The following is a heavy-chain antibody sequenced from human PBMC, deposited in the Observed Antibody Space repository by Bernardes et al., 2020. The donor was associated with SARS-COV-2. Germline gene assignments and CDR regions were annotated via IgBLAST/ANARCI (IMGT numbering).Heavy chain of an antibody. CDR2: INHSGST. CDR3: ARFTRSYWYFDL. V-gene: IGHV4-34*01. J-gene: IGHJ2*01. CDR1: GGSFSGYY. Sequence: SETLSLTCAVYGGSFSGYYWSWIRQPPGKGLEWIGEINHSGSTNYNPSLKSRVTISVDTSKNQFSLKLSSVTAADTAVYYCARFTRSYWYFDLWGRGTLVTVSS.